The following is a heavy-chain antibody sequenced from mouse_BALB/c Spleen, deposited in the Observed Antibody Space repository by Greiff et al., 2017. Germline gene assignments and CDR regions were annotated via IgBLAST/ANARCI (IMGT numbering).Heavy chain of an antibody. CDR1: GYSITSGYY. V-gene: IGHV3-6*02. CDR3: ARDPDLYAMDY. J-gene: IGHJ4*01. Sequence: EVKLMESGPGLVKPSQSLSLTCSVTGYSITSGYYWNWIRQFPGNKLEWMGYISYDGSNNYNPSLKNRISITRDTSKNQFFLKLNSVTTEDTATYYCARDPDLYAMDYWGQGTSVTVSS. CDR2: ISYDGSN.